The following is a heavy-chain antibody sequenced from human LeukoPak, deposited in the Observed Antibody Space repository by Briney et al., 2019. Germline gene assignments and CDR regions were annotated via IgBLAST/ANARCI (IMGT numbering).Heavy chain of an antibody. CDR3: ARGDCGGDCDWGYFDY. V-gene: IGHV1-46*01. J-gene: IGHJ4*02. D-gene: IGHD2-21*02. CDR2: INPSGGST. Sequence: GASVTVSCEGSGYTFISYYMHWVRQAPGQGLEWMGIINPSGGSTSYVQKFQGRVTMTRDTSTSTVYIELSSLRSKDTAVYSCARGDCGGDCDWGYFDYWGQGTLVTVSS. CDR1: GYTFISYY.